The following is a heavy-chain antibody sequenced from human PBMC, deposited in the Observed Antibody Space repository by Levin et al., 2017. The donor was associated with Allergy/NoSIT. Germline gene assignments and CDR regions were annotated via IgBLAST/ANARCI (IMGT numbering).Heavy chain of an antibody. J-gene: IGHJ6*02. CDR1: GFTFSSYG. CDR3: AKPSLTTSHYYYGMDV. Sequence: TGGSLRLSCAASGFTFSSYGMHWVRQAPGKGLEWVAVISFDGSNRYYADSVRGRFSISRDNSKNTLYLQMNSLRTEDTAVYYCAKPSLTTSHYYYGMDVWGQGTTVTVSS. D-gene: IGHD1-14*01. CDR2: ISFDGSNR. V-gene: IGHV3-30*18.